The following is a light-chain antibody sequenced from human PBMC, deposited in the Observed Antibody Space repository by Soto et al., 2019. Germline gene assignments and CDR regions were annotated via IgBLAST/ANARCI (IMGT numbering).Light chain of an antibody. Sequence: QSVLTQPASVSVSNGQSISISCSGTSGDVGSYDHVAWYQQFPGKTPKLMIYEVSNRPSGVSSRFSGSKSGNTASLTISGLQAEDEADYYCISYTGSSTSYVFGSGTKVTVL. CDR2: EVS. CDR1: SGDVGSYDH. J-gene: IGLJ1*01. V-gene: IGLV2-14*01. CDR3: ISYTGSSTSYV.